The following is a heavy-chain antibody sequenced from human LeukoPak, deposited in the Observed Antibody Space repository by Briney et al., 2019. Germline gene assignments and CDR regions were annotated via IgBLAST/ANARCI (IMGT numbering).Heavy chain of an antibody. Sequence: SETLCLTCAVPGFSINSGYYWAWIRQPPGKGLEWIGRIFHSGTTHYNPSLKSRVTMSVDTSKNQFSLKLNSVTAADTAVYYCARIRDSSGWLRFDYWGQGTLVTVSS. CDR2: IFHSGTT. D-gene: IGHD6-19*01. J-gene: IGHJ4*02. CDR3: ARIRDSSGWLRFDY. V-gene: IGHV4-38-2*01. CDR1: GFSINSGYY.